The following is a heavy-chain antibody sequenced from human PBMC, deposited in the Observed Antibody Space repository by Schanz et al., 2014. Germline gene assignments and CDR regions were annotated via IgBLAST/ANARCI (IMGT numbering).Heavy chain of an antibody. CDR3: VRDERISSGVWFDP. J-gene: IGHJ5*02. D-gene: IGHD6-19*01. CDR1: GFTVSSNY. Sequence: EVQLVESGGGLVQPGGSLRLSCAASGFTVSSNYMSWVRQAPGKGLEWVSSMYINSGSTQYADSVKGRFTVFRDNARNMVFLQMNSLRVDDTGVYYCVRDERISSGVWFDPWGQGTLVTVSS. CDR2: MYINSGST. V-gene: IGHV3-53*01.